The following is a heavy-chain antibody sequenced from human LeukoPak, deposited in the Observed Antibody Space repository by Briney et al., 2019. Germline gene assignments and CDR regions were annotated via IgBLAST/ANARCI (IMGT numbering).Heavy chain of an antibody. Sequence: GESLKISCKGSGYSFTSYLIGWVRQMPGKGLEWMGIIYPGDSDTRYSPSFQGQVTISADKSISTAYLQWRSLKDSDTAMYYCASTRGYSYGYPRYYFDCWGQGTMVTVSS. CDR3: ASTRGYSYGYPRYYFDC. D-gene: IGHD5-18*01. V-gene: IGHV5-51*01. J-gene: IGHJ4*02. CDR1: GYSFTSYL. CDR2: IYPGDSDT.